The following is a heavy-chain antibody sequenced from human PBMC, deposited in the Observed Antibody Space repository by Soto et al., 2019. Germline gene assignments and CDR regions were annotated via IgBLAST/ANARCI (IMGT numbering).Heavy chain of an antibody. CDR1: GGTFSSYA. CDR2: IIPIFGTA. J-gene: IGHJ6*02. V-gene: IGHV1-69*13. D-gene: IGHD3-22*01. Sequence: SVKVSCKASGGTFSSYAISWVRQAPGQGLEWMGGIIPIFGTANYAQKFQGRVTITADESTSTAYMELSSLRSEDTAVYYCARDSYYYDSSGYPADYYYYGMDVWGQGTTVTVSS. CDR3: ARDSYYYDSSGYPADYYYYGMDV.